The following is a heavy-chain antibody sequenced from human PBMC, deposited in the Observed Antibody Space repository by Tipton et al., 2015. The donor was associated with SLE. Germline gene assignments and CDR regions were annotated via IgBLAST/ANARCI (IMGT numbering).Heavy chain of an antibody. J-gene: IGHJ4*02. CDR2: ISYDGSNK. D-gene: IGHD6-13*01. Sequence: SLRLSCAASGFTFSSYGMHWVRQAPGKGLEWVAVISYDGSNKYYADSVKGRFAISRDNSKNTLYLQMNSLRAEDTAVYYCAGDSSSWYNSPDYWGQGTLVTVSS. CDR1: GFTFSSYG. V-gene: IGHV3-30*03. CDR3: AGDSSSWYNSPDY.